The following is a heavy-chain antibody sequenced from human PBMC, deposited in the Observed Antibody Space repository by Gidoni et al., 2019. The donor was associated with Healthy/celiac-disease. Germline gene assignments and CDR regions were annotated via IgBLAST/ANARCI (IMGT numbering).Heavy chain of an antibody. D-gene: IGHD3-16*02. CDR3: ARDAGYDYVWGSYRRFDY. Sequence: QVQLVQSGAEVKKPGASVKVSCKASGDNFTSYGISWVRQAPGQGLAWMGWISAYNGNTNYAQKLKGRVTMTTDTSTSPAYMELRSLRSDDTSVYYCARDAGYDYVWGSYRRFDYWGQGTLVTVSS. J-gene: IGHJ4*02. CDR1: GDNFTSYG. CDR2: ISAYNGNT. V-gene: IGHV1-18*01.